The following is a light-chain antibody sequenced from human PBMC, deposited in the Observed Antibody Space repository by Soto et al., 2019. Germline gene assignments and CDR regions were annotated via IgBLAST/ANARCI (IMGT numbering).Light chain of an antibody. CDR1: HDINNY. CDR2: AAS. CDR3: QKYNSGSRA. Sequence: DIQMTQSPSSLSASVGDRVTITCRASHDINNYLAWYQQTPGKVPKLLIYAASTLQSGVPSRFSGSGSGTDFTLTISSLQPEDVATYYCQKYNSGSRAFGQGTKVDIK. J-gene: IGKJ1*01. V-gene: IGKV1-27*01.